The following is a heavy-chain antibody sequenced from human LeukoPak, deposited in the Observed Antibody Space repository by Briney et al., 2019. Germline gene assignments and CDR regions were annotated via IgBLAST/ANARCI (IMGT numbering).Heavy chain of an antibody. CDR3: ARIIGDVYYYDSSGYYFDY. CDR2: IYYSGST. J-gene: IGHJ4*02. CDR1: GGSISSYY. Sequence: SETLSLTCTVSGGSISSYYWSWIRQPPGKGLEWIGYIYYSGSTNYNPSLKSRVTISVDTSKNQFSLKLSSVTAADTAVYYCARIIGDVYYYDSSGYYFDYWGQGTLVTVSS. V-gene: IGHV4-59*01. D-gene: IGHD3-22*01.